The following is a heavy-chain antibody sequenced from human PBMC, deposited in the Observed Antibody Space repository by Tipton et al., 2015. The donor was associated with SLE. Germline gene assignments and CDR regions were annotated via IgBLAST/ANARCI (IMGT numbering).Heavy chain of an antibody. V-gene: IGHV4-38-2*01. D-gene: IGHD5-24*01. CDR2: IYHSGST. J-gene: IGHJ4*02. CDR1: GGSFSGYY. CDR3: ASWLQLGRSDY. Sequence: TLSLTCAVYGGSFSGYYWGWIRQPPGKGLEWIGSIYHSGSTYYNPPLKSRVTISVDTSKNQFSLKLSSVTAADTAVYYCASWLQLGRSDYWGQGTIVTVSS.